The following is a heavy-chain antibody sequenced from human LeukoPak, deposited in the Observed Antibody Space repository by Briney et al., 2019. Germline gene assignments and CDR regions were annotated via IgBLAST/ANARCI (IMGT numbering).Heavy chain of an antibody. V-gene: IGHV1-18*01. CDR3: ARVGRGYDFWSGYLNFDY. CDR1: GYTFTSYG. D-gene: IGHD3-3*01. CDR2: ISAYNGNT. Sequence: GASVKVSCKASGYTFTSYGISWVRQAPGQGLEWMGWISAYNGNTNYAQKLQGRVTMTTDTSTSTAYMELRSLRSDDTAVYYCARVGRGYDFWSGYLNFDYWGQGTLVTVSS. J-gene: IGHJ4*02.